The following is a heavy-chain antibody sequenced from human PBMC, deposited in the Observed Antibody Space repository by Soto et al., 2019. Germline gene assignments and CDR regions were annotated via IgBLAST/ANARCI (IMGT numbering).Heavy chain of an antibody. J-gene: IGHJ4*02. Sequence: PSETLSLTCAVSGYSISTGFNWAWIRQPPGKGLEWIGSIYHSGSTYYNLSLKSRVTISSDASKNQISLKLSSVTAADTALYYCARDWGTGFNRLDSWGQGTLVTVSS. CDR3: ARDWGTGFNRLDS. CDR2: IYHSGST. D-gene: IGHD6-19*01. CDR1: GYSISTGFN. V-gene: IGHV4-38-2*02.